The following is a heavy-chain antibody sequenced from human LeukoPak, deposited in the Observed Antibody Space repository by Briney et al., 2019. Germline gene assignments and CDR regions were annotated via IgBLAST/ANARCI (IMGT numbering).Heavy chain of an antibody. CDR1: GFTFSSYW. D-gene: IGHD6-19*01. V-gene: IGHV3-7*01. CDR3: ARPSSGWPH. J-gene: IGHJ4*02. CDR2: IKQDGSEK. Sequence: GGSLRLSCAASGFTFSSYWVSWVRQAPGKGLEWVANIKQDGSEKYYVDSVKGRFTISRDNAKNSLYLQMNSLRAEDTAVYYCARPSSGWPHWGQGTLVTVSS.